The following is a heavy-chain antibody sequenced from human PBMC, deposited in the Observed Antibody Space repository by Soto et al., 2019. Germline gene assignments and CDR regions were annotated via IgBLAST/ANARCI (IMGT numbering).Heavy chain of an antibody. D-gene: IGHD3-10*01. Sequence: QVQLQESGPGLVKPSQTLSLTCTVSGGSISSGGYYWSWIRQHPGKGLEWIGYIYYSGSTYYNPSLMSRVTISVDTSKHLFSLKLSSVTAADTAVYYCATHRTYYYGSGSYPFDYWGQGTLVTVSS. V-gene: IGHV4-31*03. J-gene: IGHJ4*02. CDR2: IYYSGST. CDR3: ATHRTYYYGSGSYPFDY. CDR1: GGSISSGGYY.